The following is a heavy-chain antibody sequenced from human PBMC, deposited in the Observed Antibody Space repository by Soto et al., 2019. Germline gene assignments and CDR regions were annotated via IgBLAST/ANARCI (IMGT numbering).Heavy chain of an antibody. CDR1: GFTFSSYG. V-gene: IGHV3-30*03. D-gene: IGHD4-17*01. Sequence: GGSLRLSCAASGFTFSSYGMHWVRQAPGRGLEWVAVISYDGSNKYYADSVKGRFTISRDNSKNTLYLRMNSLRAEDTAVYYCASEFTIRQRARNTVTTKGFDYWGQGTLVTVSS. CDR2: ISYDGSNK. CDR3: ASEFTIRQRARNTVTTKGFDY. J-gene: IGHJ4*02.